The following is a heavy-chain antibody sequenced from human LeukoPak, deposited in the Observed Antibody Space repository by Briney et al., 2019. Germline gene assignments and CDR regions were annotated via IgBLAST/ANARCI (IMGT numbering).Heavy chain of an antibody. CDR1: GFTFSSYG. CDR2: ISYDGSNK. CDR3: AKDLDYYDSSAQPFDY. Sequence: GRSLRLSCAASGFTFSSYGMHWVCQAPGKGLEWVAVISYDGSNKYYADSVKGRFTISRDNSKNTLYLQMNSLRAEDTAVYYCAKDLDYYDSSAQPFDYWGQGALVTVSS. D-gene: IGHD3-22*01. J-gene: IGHJ4*02. V-gene: IGHV3-30*18.